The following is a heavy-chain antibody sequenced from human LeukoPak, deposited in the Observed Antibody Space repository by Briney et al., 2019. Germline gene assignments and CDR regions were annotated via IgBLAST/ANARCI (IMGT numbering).Heavy chain of an antibody. J-gene: IGHJ5*02. CDR1: GFTFSSYS. D-gene: IGHD3-3*01. CDR3: AREYEDDFWSGYYSLDP. Sequence: GGSLRLSCAASGFTFSSYSMNWVRQAPGKGLEWVSSISSSSSYIYYADSAKGRFTISRDNAKNSLYLQMNSLRAEDTAVYYCAREYEDDFWSGYYSLDPWGQGTLVTVSS. CDR2: ISSSSSYI. V-gene: IGHV3-21*01.